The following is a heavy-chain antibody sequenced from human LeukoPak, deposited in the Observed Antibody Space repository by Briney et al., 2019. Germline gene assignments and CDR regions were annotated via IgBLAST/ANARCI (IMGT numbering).Heavy chain of an antibody. CDR2: ISAYNGNT. CDR3: ARDRRGYSGYEIDY. V-gene: IGHV1-18*01. CDR1: GGTFSSYG. J-gene: IGHJ4*02. D-gene: IGHD5-12*01. Sequence: ASVKVSCKASGGTFSSYGISWVRQAPGQGLEWMGWISAYNGNTNYAQKLQGRVTMTTDTSTSTAYMELRSLRSDDTAVYYCARDRRGYSGYEIDYWGEGTLVTVSS.